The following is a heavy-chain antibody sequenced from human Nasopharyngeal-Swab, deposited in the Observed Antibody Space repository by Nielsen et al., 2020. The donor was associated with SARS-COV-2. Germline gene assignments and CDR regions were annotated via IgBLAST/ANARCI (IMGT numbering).Heavy chain of an antibody. CDR3: VGSSWYGDYYYYYGMDV. Sequence: SETLSPTRTVSGGSLRSSSYYWGWIRQPPGKGLEWIGSIYYSGSTYYNPSLKSRVTISVDTSKNQFSLKLSSVTAADTAVYYCVGSSWYGDYYYYYGMDVWGQGTTVTASS. J-gene: IGHJ6*02. V-gene: IGHV4-39*07. CDR1: GGSLRSSSYY. CDR2: IYYSGST. D-gene: IGHD6-13*01.